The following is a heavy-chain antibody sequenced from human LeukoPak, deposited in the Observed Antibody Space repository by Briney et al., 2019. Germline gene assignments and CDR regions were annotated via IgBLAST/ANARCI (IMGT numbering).Heavy chain of an antibody. CDR2: ISGSGGST. CDR1: GFTFSSYA. CDR3: ARDGDTFGGVIRYFDY. V-gene: IGHV3-23*01. D-gene: IGHD3-16*01. J-gene: IGHJ4*02. Sequence: GGSLRLSCAASGFTFSSYAMSWVRQAPGKGLEWVSAISGSGGSTYYADSVKGRFTISRDNSKNTLYLQMNSLRAEDTAVYYCARDGDTFGGVIRYFDYWGQGTLVTVSS.